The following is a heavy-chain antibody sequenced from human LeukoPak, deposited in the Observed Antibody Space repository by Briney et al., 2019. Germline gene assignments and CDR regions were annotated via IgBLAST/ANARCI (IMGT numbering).Heavy chain of an antibody. D-gene: IGHD3-10*01. V-gene: IGHV4-59*01. CDR3: ARSSENYFGP. J-gene: IGHJ5*02. CDR1: GGSISGYY. Sequence: SETLSLTCTVSGGSISGYYWSWIRQPPGKGLEWIGEIYYSGDTKYIPSLKSRVIMSVDTSKNQFSLRLSSVTAADTAVYYCARSSENYFGPWGQGTLVTVSS. CDR2: IYYSGDT.